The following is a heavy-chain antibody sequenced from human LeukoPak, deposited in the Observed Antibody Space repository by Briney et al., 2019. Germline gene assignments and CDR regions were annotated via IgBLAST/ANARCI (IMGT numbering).Heavy chain of an antibody. CDR1: GGSISSYY. J-gene: IGHJ4*02. Sequence: SETLSLTCTVSGGSISSYYWSWIRQPPGKGLEWIGYISYSGSTNYNPSLKSRVTISVDMSKNQFSLTLTSVTAADTAVYYCARDRSVGVLPAPPFDFWGQGTLVTVSS. V-gene: IGHV4-59*12. CDR2: ISYSGST. D-gene: IGHD6-6*01. CDR3: ARDRSVGVLPAPPFDF.